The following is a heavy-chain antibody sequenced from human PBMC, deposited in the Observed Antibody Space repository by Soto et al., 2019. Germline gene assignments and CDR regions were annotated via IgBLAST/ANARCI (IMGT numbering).Heavy chain of an antibody. J-gene: IGHJ2*01. CDR3: ARDPLWGTAMVLWYFAL. Sequence: QVQLVESGGGVVQPGRSLRLSCAASGFTFSSYAMHWVRQAPGKGLEWVAVISYDGSNKYYADSVKGRFTISRDNSKNTLYLQMSSLRAEDTAVYYCARDPLWGTAMVLWYFALWGRGTLVTVSS. V-gene: IGHV3-30-3*01. CDR2: ISYDGSNK. CDR1: GFTFSSYA. D-gene: IGHD5-18*01.